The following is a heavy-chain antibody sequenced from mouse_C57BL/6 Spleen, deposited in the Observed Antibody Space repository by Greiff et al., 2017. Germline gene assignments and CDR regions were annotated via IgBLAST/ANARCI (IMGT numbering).Heavy chain of an antibody. D-gene: IGHD1-1*01. CDR2: IYPGSGNT. J-gene: IGHJ2*01. V-gene: IGHV1-66*01. CDR1: GYSFTSYY. Sequence: VKLVESGPELVKPGASVKISCKASGYSFTSYYIHWVKQRPGPGLEWIGWIYPGSGNTKYNEKFKGKATLTADTSSSTAYMQLSSLTSEDSAVYYCARSYYGSSYGRDFDYWGQGTTLTVSS. CDR3: ARSYYGSSYGRDFDY.